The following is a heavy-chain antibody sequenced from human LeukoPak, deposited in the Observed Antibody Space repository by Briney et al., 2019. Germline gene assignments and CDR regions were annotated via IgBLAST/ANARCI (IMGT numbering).Heavy chain of an antibody. CDR1: GFTFSCYW. CDR3: ARGVGLDV. Sequence: PGGSLRLSCAASGFTFSCYWMNWARQAPGKGLEWVASINHNGNVNYYVDSVKGRFTISRDNAKNSLYLQMSNLRAEDTAVYFCARGVGLDVWGQGATVTVSS. V-gene: IGHV3-7*03. D-gene: IGHD3-16*01. CDR2: INHNGNVN. J-gene: IGHJ6*02.